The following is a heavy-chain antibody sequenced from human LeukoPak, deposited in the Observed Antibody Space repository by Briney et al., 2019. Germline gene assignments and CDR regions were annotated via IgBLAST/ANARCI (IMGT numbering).Heavy chain of an antibody. D-gene: IGHD5-18*01. CDR3: ARDKLIRSGYWGSRVDTDY. CDR2: ISSSGSTI. CDR1: GFTFGDYY. J-gene: IGHJ4*02. Sequence: GGSLRLSCAASGFTFGDYYMSWIRQAPGKGLEWVSYISSSGSTINYADSVKGRFTISRDNAKNSLYLQMNSLRAEDTAVYYCARDKLIRSGYWGSRVDTDYWGQGTLVTVSS. V-gene: IGHV3-11*04.